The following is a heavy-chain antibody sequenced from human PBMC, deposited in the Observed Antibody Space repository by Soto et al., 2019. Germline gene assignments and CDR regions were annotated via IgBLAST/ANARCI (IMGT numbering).Heavy chain of an antibody. Sequence: SQTLSRTCDISGDSVSSNSAAWNLIRQTPSRGLEWLGRTYYRSKWYINYAVSVKSRITVNPDTSKNQFSLQLNSVTPEDTAVYYCARGSWDDVTGHYYMDVWGKGTTVTVSS. V-gene: IGHV6-1*01. CDR1: GDSVSSNSAA. CDR3: ARGSWDDVTGHYYMDV. CDR2: TYYRSKWYI. J-gene: IGHJ6*03. D-gene: IGHD1-1*01.